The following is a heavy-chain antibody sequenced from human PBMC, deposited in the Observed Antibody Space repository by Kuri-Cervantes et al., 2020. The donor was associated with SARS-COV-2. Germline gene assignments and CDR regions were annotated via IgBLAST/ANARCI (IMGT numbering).Heavy chain of an antibody. D-gene: IGHD2-21*01. J-gene: IGHJ4*02. V-gene: IGHV3-30*18. Sequence: GSLRLSCAASGFNFSRTDMHWVRQAPGKGLEWVAVISHDGRNKKCIASGKGRFTISRDNSQNTLYLHMKSLRSEDTAMYYCAKDRVGVQDFWGQGTLVTVSS. CDR3: AKDRVGVQDF. CDR1: GFNFSRTD. CDR2: ISHDGRNK.